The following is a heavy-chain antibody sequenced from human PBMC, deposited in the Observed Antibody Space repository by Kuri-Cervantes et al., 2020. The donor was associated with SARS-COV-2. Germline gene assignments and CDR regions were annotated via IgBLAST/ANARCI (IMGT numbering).Heavy chain of an antibody. Sequence: SETLSLTCTVSGAAISSGGYYWGWIRQHPEKGLEWIGYIYYNGNTYYNPSLESRLTITLDTSKNQFSLKLTSVTAADTAVYYCMRDTHPLEWLYTGMDVWGQGTTVTVSS. J-gene: IGHJ6*02. D-gene: IGHD3-3*01. CDR3: MRDTHPLEWLYTGMDV. CDR2: IYYNGNT. V-gene: IGHV4-31*03. CDR1: GAAISSGGYY.